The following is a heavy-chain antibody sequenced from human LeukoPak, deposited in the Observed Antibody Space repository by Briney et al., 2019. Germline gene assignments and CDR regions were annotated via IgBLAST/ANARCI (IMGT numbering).Heavy chain of an antibody. CDR1: GFTFSSYA. CDR2: ISGSGGST. CDR3: AATGTYPPRGLWSAPVDY. D-gene: IGHD5-18*01. Sequence: PGGSLRLSCAASGFTFSSYAMSWLRQAPGKVLEWVSAISGSGGSTYYADSVKGRFTISRDNSKNTLYLQMNSLRAEDTAVYYCAATGTYPPRGLWSAPVDYWGQGTLVTVSS. V-gene: IGHV3-23*01. J-gene: IGHJ4*02.